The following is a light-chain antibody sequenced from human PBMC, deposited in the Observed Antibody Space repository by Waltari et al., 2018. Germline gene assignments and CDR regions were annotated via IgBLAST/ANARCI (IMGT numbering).Light chain of an antibody. CDR2: RNN. CDR1: SNNVGNQG. CDR3: SAWDISLNTHV. V-gene: IGLV10-54*04. Sequence: QAGLTQPPSVSKGLRQTATLTCTGNSNNVGNQGAAWLHQHQGHPPKLLSYRNNNRPSGISERFSASRSGNTASLTITGLQPEDEADYYCSAWDISLNTHVFGTGTKVTVL. J-gene: IGLJ1*01.